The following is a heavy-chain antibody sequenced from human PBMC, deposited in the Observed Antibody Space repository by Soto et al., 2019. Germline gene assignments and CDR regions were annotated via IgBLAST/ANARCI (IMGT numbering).Heavy chain of an antibody. V-gene: IGHV4-39*01. J-gene: IGHJ4*02. CDR1: GASISRTGFH. Sequence: SETLSLTCAVSGASISRTGFHWGWIRQPPGQGLEWIGSLYEGETTFYNSSLKSRVTISADTSKNHFSLKLSSVTAADTAVYYCARRGSGHTLDYWGQGTLVTVSS. CDR2: LYEGETT. CDR3: ARRGSGHTLDY. D-gene: IGHD3-10*01.